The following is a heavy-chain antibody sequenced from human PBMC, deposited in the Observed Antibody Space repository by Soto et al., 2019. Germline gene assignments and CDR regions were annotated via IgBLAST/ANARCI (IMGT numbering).Heavy chain of an antibody. Sequence: PSQTLSLTCAISGDSVSGNSAAWNWIRQSPSRGLEWLGRTYYRSRWYYEYAVSVRGRITINPDTSKSQYSLHLNSVTPEDTAVYFCARGEQYSGRIFDYWGQGTLVTVSS. D-gene: IGHD1-26*01. V-gene: IGHV6-1*01. CDR1: GDSVSGNSAA. J-gene: IGHJ4*01. CDR2: TYYRSRWYY. CDR3: ARGEQYSGRIFDY.